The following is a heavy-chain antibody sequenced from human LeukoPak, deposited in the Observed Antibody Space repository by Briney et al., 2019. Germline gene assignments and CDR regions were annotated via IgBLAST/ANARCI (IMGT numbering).Heavy chain of an antibody. J-gene: IGHJ3*02. Sequence: SVKVSCKASGGTFSSYAISWVRQAPGQGLEWTGRIIPILGIANYAQKFQGRVTITADKSTSTAYMELSSLRSEDTAVYYCARVFGRESNAFDIWGQGTMVTVSS. D-gene: IGHD3-10*01. CDR2: IIPILGIA. CDR3: ARVFGRESNAFDI. CDR1: GGTFSSYA. V-gene: IGHV1-69*04.